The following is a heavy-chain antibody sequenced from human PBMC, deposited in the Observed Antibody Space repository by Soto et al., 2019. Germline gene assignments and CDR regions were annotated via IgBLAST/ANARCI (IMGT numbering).Heavy chain of an antibody. V-gene: IGHV4-4*07. Sequence: SETLSLTSTVSGASISNYYWSWIRQPAGKGLECLGRIYASGTTTYNPSRRSRVTMSVDPSKNQFSLNLNSVTAADTAVYYCARASRSELGTVEYWGQGTLVTVSS. CDR3: ARASRSELGTVEY. CDR1: GASISNYY. J-gene: IGHJ4*02. CDR2: IYASGTT. D-gene: IGHD1-1*01.